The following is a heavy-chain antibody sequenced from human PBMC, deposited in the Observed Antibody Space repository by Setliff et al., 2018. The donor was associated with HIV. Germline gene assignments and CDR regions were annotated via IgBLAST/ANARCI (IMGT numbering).Heavy chain of an antibody. CDR1: GGSIGSYY. CDR2: IYYSGST. V-gene: IGHV4-59*01. CDR3: ARGLSVFDP. Sequence: LSLTCTVSGGSIGSYYWSWIRQPPGKGLEWIGYIYYSGSTNYNPSLESRVTISVDTSKNQFSLKLSSVTAAATAVYYCARGLSVFDPWGQGTLVTVSS. J-gene: IGHJ5*02. D-gene: IGHD3-16*01.